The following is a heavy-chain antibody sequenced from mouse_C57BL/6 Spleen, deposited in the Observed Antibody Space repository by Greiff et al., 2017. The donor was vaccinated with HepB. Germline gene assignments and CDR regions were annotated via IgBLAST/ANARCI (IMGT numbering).Heavy chain of an antibody. V-gene: IGHV5-6*02. CDR3: ARHFGRYFDY. CDR1: GFTFSSYG. J-gene: IGHJ2*01. D-gene: IGHD4-1*01. Sequence: DVMLVESGGDLVKPGGSLKLSCAASGFTFSSYGMSWVRQTPDKRLEWVATISSGGSYTYYPDSVKGRFTISRDNAKNTLYLQMSSLKSEDTAMYYCARHFGRYFDYWGQGTTLTVSS. CDR2: ISSGGSYT.